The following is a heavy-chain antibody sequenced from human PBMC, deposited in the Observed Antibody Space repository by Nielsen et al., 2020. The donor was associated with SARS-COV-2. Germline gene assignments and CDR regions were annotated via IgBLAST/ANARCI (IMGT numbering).Heavy chain of an antibody. D-gene: IGHD2-8*01. Sequence: GGSLRLSCAASGFTFSSYAMGWVRQAPGKGLEWVSAISGSGGSTYSADSVKGRFTISRDNSKNTLYLQMNSLRAEDTAVYYCAKDRGGVLMVYAIENDYWGQVTLVTVSS. CDR1: GFTFSSYA. CDR3: AKDRGGVLMVYAIENDY. J-gene: IGHJ4*02. V-gene: IGHV3-23*01. CDR2: ISGSGGST.